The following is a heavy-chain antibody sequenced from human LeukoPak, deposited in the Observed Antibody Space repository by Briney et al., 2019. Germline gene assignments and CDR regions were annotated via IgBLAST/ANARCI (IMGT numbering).Heavy chain of an antibody. Sequence: GGSLRLSCAASGFTFSDYYMTWIRQAPGKGLEWFSYISSSGSTIYYADPVKGRFTISRDNAKNSLYLQMNSLKTEDTAVYYCTTAFGRLQLRVVGDFDYWGQGTLVTVSS. CDR1: GFTFSDYY. J-gene: IGHJ4*02. CDR3: TTAFGRLQLRVVGDFDY. D-gene: IGHD5-24*01. CDR2: ISSSGSTI. V-gene: IGHV3-11*01.